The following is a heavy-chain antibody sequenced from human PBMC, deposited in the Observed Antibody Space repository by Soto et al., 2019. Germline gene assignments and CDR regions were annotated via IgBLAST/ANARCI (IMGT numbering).Heavy chain of an antibody. Sequence: QVQLVESGGGVVQPGRSLRLSCAASGFTFSSYGMHWVRQAPGKGQEWVAVISYDGSNKYYADSVKGRFTISRDNSKNTLYLHMNSLRAEDTAVYYCAPWFGAFDYWGQGTLVTVSS. CDR2: ISYDGSNK. CDR3: APWFGAFDY. D-gene: IGHD3-10*01. J-gene: IGHJ4*02. V-gene: IGHV3-30*03. CDR1: GFTFSSYG.